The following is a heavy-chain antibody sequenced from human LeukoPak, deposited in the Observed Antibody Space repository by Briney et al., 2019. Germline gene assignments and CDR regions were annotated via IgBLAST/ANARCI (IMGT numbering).Heavy chain of an antibody. Sequence: GGSLRLSCVASGYTFSQYSMNWVRQSPGKGLEWLSAVDGLSETIYYADSVKGRFTISRDNAKNSLYLQMNSLRAEDTAVYYCARGSVVAAYYYYGMDVWGQGTTVTVSS. CDR1: GYTFSQYS. CDR3: ARGSVVAAYYYYGMDV. CDR2: VDGLSETI. D-gene: IGHD2-15*01. V-gene: IGHV3-21*01. J-gene: IGHJ6*02.